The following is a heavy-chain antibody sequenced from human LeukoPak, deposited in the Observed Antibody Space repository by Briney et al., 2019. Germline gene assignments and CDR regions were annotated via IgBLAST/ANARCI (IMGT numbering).Heavy chain of an antibody. D-gene: IGHD5-12*01. CDR1: GYTFTSYY. CDR3: ARELRVATIPRPLHY. V-gene: IGHV1-46*01. J-gene: IGHJ4*02. CDR2: INPSGGST. Sequence: ASVKVSCTASGYTFTSYYMHWVRQAPGQGLEWMGIINPSGGSTSYAQKFQGRVTMTRDTSTSTVYMELSSLRSEDTAVYCCARELRVATIPRPLHYWGQGTLVTVSS.